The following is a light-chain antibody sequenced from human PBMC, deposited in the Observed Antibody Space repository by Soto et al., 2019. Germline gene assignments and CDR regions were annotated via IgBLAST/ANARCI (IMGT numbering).Light chain of an antibody. CDR2: GNS. V-gene: IGLV1-40*01. CDR1: SSNIGAGFD. CDR3: QSYDSSLSGCV. J-gene: IGLJ2*01. Sequence: QSVLTQPPSVSGAPGQRVTISCTGSSSNIGAGFDVHWYQQFPGTAPKVLIFGNSNRPSGVPDRFSGSQSGTSASLAITGLQAEDEADYCCQSYDSSLSGCVFGGGTKLPVL.